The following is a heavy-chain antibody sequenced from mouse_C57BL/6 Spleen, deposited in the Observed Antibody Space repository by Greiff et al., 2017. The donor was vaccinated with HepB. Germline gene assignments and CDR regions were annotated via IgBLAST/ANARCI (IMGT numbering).Heavy chain of an antibody. J-gene: IGHJ4*01. CDR1: GFTFSSYA. D-gene: IGHD3-3*01. Sequence: EVQVVESGGGLVKPGGSLKLSCAASGFTFSSYAMSWVRQTPEKRLEWVATMSDGGSYTYYPDNVKGRFTISRDNAKNNLYLQMSHLKSEDTAMYYCARVLGDYAMDYWGQGTSVTVSS. CDR3: ARVLGDYAMDY. V-gene: IGHV5-4*01. CDR2: MSDGGSYT.